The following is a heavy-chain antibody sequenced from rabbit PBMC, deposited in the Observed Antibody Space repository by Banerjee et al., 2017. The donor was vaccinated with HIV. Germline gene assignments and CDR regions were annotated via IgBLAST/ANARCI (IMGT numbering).Heavy chain of an antibody. Sequence: QEQLVESGGGLVQPGGSLTLSCKASGFDFSSYWMSWVRQAPGKGLEWIGAIYAGRGTTYYASWVNGRFTISSHNAQNTVSLQMTSLTAADTATYFCARDLAGVIGWNFDLWGPGTLVTVS. CDR2: IYAGRGTT. CDR3: ARDLAGVIGWNFDL. D-gene: IGHD4-1*01. CDR1: GFDFSSYW. V-gene: IGHV1S47*01. J-gene: IGHJ4*01.